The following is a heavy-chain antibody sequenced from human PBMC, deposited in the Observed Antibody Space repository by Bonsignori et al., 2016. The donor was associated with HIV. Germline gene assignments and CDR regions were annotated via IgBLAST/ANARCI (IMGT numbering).Heavy chain of an antibody. CDR2: HPHIWSN. D-gene: IGHD3-22*01. J-gene: IGHJ2*01. CDR3: ARAYYDGTGYYSWYLEL. Sequence: QEQLVQSGTEVKRPGSSVKVSCKASGGTFSTSAITWVRQGPGQGLEWMGGGHPHIWSNTLRTEIRGARVTISADESTSTVYMELSSLTSEDTAVYYCARAYYDGTGYYSWYLELWGPGTLV. CDR1: GGTFSTSA. V-gene: IGHV1-69*01.